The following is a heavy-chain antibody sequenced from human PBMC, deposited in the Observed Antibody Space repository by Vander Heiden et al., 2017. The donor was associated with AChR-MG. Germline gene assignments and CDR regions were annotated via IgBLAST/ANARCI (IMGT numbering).Heavy chain of an antibody. CDR2: ISWNSGSI. CDR1: GFTFDDYA. CDR3: AKDMGFSGSYRFDY. Sequence: EVQLVESGGGLVQPGRSLRLSCAASGFTFDDYAMHWVRQAPGKGLEWVSGISWNSGSIGYADSVKGRFTISRDNAKNSLYLQMNSLRAEDTALYYCAKDMGFSGSYRFDYWGQGTLVTVS. V-gene: IGHV3-9*01. D-gene: IGHD1-26*01. J-gene: IGHJ4*02.